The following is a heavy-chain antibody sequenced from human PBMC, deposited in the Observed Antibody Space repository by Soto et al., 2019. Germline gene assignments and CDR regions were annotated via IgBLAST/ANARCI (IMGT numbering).Heavy chain of an antibody. CDR2: IYPGDSDV. J-gene: IGHJ5*02. CDR3: ARHRNGGWVEA. D-gene: IGHD3-16*01. V-gene: IGHV5-51*01. Sequence: PGESLKISCKASGYDFTTFWIVWVRPVPGKGRECMGVIYPGDSDVTYGPPFQGQVTITAEKSITTAYLHCNYLRASETAIYYCARHRNGGWVEAWGEGT. CDR1: GYDFTTFW.